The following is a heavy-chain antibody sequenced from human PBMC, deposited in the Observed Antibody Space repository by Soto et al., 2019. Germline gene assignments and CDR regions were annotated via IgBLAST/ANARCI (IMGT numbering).Heavy chain of an antibody. CDR1: GYTFTSYG. CDR3: ARDELTLYYDFWSGSVPFDY. J-gene: IGHJ4*01. D-gene: IGHD3-3*01. CDR2: ISAYNGNT. Sequence: ASVKVSCKASGYTFTSYGISWVRQAPGQGLEWMGWISAYNGNTNYAQKLQGRVTMTTDTSTSTAYMELRILRSDDTAVYYCARDELTLYYDFWSGSVPFDYWG. V-gene: IGHV1-18*01.